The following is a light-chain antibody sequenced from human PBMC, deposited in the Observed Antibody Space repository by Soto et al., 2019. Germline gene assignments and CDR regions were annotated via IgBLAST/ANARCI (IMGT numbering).Light chain of an antibody. CDR1: SSDIGGYKH. J-gene: IGLJ1*01. CDR2: EVS. V-gene: IGLV2-14*01. Sequence: QSVLTQPASVSGSPGQSITISCTGTSSDIGGYKHVSWYQQHPGKAPKLMIYEVSNRPSGVSNRFSGSKSGNTASLTISGLQAKDEADYYCSSYTSSSTLYVFGTGTKVTVL. CDR3: SSYTSSSTLYV.